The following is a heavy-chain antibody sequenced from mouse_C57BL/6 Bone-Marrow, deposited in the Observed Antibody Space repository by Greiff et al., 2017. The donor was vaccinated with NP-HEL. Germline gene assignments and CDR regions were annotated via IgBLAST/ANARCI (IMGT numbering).Heavy chain of an antibody. D-gene: IGHD1-1*01. Sequence: EVHLVESGGGLVKPGGSLKLSCAASGFTFSSYAMSWVRQTPEKRLEWVATISDGGSYTYYPDNVKGRFTISRDNAKNNLYLQMSHLKSEDTAMYYCARDTVVEYYAMDYWGQGTSVTVSS. V-gene: IGHV5-4*01. J-gene: IGHJ4*01. CDR3: ARDTVVEYYAMDY. CDR2: ISDGGSYT. CDR1: GFTFSSYA.